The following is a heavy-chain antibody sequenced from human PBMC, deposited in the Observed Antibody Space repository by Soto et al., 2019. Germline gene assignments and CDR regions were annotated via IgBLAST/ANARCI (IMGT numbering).Heavy chain of an antibody. CDR3: ATREGRRFY. V-gene: IGHV4-4*02. D-gene: IGHD1-26*01. CDR1: GVSISSHDW. J-gene: IGHJ4*02. CDR2: SHQSGNT. Sequence: QVQLQESGPGLVKPSGTLSLTCAVSGVSISSHDWWTWVRQPPGKGREWIGESHQSGNTNYNPSLATRLTISVDKAKNPFSLKLSYVTVAHPAVYYCATREGRRFYWGQGTLVTVSS.